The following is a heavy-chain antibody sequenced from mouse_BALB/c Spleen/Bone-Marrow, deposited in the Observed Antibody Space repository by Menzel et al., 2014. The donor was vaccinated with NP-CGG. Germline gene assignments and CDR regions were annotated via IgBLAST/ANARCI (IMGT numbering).Heavy chain of an antibody. V-gene: IGHV1-67*01. CDR2: ISTYSGNT. CDR1: GYTFTDYA. J-gene: IGHJ4*01. D-gene: IGHD3-2*01. CDR3: ARDISGYVRAMDY. Sequence: VQLVESGPELVSPGVPVKISCKASGYTFTDYAIHWVKQSHSKRLEWIGIISTYSGNTNYNQKFKGKATMTVDKSSSTAYMELARLTSEDSAIYYCARDISGYVRAMDYWGQGTSVTVSS.